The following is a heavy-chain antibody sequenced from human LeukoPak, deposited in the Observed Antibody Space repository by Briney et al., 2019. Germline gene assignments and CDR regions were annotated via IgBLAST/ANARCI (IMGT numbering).Heavy chain of an antibody. CDR2: IRSKAYRGTT. V-gene: IGHV3-49*04. CDR1: GFTFGDYA. D-gene: IGHD3-3*01. CDR3: TRNWSGWVY. J-gene: IGHJ4*02. Sequence: GGSQRLSCPASGFTFGDYAMSWVRQAPGKGLEWVGLIRSKAYRGTTEYAASVKGRFTISRDDSKSIAYLQMNSLKTEDTAVYSCTRNWSGWVYWGQETLVAVSS.